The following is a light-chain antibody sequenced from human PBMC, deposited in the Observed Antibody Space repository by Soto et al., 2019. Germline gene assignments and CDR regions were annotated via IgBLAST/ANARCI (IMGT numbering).Light chain of an antibody. V-gene: IGKV3-20*01. Sequence: IVLTQSPGTLSLSPWERATLSCRASQSVSNNYLAWYQQKPGQAPRLLIYGASRRATGIPDRFSGSGSGTDFTLTISRLEPEDFAVYYCQQYDTSTITFGQGTRLEIK. J-gene: IGKJ5*01. CDR2: GAS. CDR3: QQYDTSTIT. CDR1: QSVSNNY.